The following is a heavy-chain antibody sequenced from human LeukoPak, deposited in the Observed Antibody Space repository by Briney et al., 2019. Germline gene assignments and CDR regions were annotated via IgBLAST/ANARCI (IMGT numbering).Heavy chain of an antibody. J-gene: IGHJ4*02. CDR1: GFTFSSYA. V-gene: IGHV3-23*01. Sequence: GGSLRLSCAASGFTFSSYAMSWVRRAPGKGLEWVSAISGSGCSTYYADSVKGRFTISRDNSKNTLYLQMNSLRAEDTAVCYCAKDQYCYDSSGYCDYWGQGTLVTVSS. CDR2: ISGSGCST. D-gene: IGHD3-22*01. CDR3: AKDQYCYDSSGYCDY.